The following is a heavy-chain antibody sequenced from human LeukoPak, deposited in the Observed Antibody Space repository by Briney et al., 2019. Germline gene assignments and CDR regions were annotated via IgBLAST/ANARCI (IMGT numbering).Heavy chain of an antibody. Sequence: PGGSLRLSCAASGFTFSSYSMSWVRQAPGKGLEWVSSISSSGSYINYADSVKGRFTISRDNAKNSLYLQMNSLRAEDTAVYYCAKDPYPLYQGKTPYSDYWGQGTLVTVSS. CDR3: AKDPYPLYQGKTPYSDY. D-gene: IGHD2-8*01. J-gene: IGHJ4*02. CDR2: ISSSGSYI. CDR1: GFTFSSYS. V-gene: IGHV3-21*01.